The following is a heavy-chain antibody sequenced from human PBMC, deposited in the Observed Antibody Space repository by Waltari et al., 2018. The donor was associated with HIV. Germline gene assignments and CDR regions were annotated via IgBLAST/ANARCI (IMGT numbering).Heavy chain of an antibody. CDR2: ISYDGSRE. Sequence: QVQLVESGGGVVQPGRSLRLSCAASGFSFSSFGMHWVRKSPGKGLEWVAVISYDGSREYYADSVKGRFTISRDNSKNTLYLQMNNVRTEDTAVYYCARPLTHCSGGTCNRNGFDYWGQGTLVTVSS. J-gene: IGHJ4*02. CDR3: ARPLTHCSGGTCNRNGFDY. CDR1: GFSFSSFG. V-gene: IGHV3-30*03. D-gene: IGHD2-15*01.